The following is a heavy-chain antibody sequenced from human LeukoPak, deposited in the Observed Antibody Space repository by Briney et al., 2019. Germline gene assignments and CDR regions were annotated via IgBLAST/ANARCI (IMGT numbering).Heavy chain of an antibody. D-gene: IGHD2-21*02. CDR1: GVSISSSSYY. CDR3: ARSHIVAVTGFAFDI. Sequence: SETLSLTCTVSGVSISSSSYYWGWIRQPPGKGLEWIGSIYYSGSTYYNPSLKSRVTITVDTSKNQFSLKLSSVTAADTTVYYCARSHIVAVTGFAFDIWGQGTLVTVSS. V-gene: IGHV4-39*01. J-gene: IGHJ3*02. CDR2: IYYSGST.